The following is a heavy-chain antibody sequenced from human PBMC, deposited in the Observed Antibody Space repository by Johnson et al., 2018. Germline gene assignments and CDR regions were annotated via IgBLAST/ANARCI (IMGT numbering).Heavy chain of an antibody. Sequence: VQLVESGGGLVQPEGSLRLSCAASGFTFSRYALHWVRQAPGKGLEYVSPISGNGGGAYYANSVKGRFTISIDDSKNTLYLQMNSLKSEDTAVYYCATESAYWSGGSCYSDVFDMWGQGTMVTVSS. J-gene: IGHJ3*02. CDR3: ATESAYWSGGSCYSDVFDM. CDR1: GFTFSRYA. V-gene: IGHV3-64*01. D-gene: IGHD2-15*01. CDR2: ISGNGGGA.